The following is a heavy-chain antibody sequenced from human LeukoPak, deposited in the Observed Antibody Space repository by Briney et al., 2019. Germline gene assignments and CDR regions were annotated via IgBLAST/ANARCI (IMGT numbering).Heavy chain of an antibody. V-gene: IGHV1-2*02. Sequence: ASVKVSCKASGYTFTGYYMYWVRQAPGQGLEWMGWINPNRGGTMFAQKFQGRVTMTSDTSINTAYMELNRLTSDATAVYYCARGNEIFGVETIKTRLDWWGQGKLVTVSS. CDR3: ARGNEIFGVETIKTRLDW. J-gene: IGHJ4*02. D-gene: IGHD3-3*01. CDR2: INPNRGGT. CDR1: GYTFTGYY.